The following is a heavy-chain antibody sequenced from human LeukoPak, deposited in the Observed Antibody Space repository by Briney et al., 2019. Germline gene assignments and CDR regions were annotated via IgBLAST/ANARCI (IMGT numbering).Heavy chain of an antibody. CDR1: GYTFTGYY. J-gene: IGHJ4*02. CDR2: MNPNSGNT. CDR3: ARDMVLLWFGERYGYDY. Sequence: ASVKVSCKASGYTFTGYYMHWVRQAPGQGLEWMGWMNPNSGNTGYAQKFQGRVTMTRDTSTSTVYMELSSLRSEDTAVYYCARDMVLLWFGERYGYDYWGQGTLVTVSS. D-gene: IGHD3-10*01. V-gene: IGHV1-8*02.